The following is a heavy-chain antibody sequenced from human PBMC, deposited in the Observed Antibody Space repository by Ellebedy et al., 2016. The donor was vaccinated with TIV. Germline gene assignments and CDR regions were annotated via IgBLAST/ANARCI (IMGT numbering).Heavy chain of an antibody. Sequence: MPSETLSLTCTVSGGSISSYYWSWIRQPPGKGLQWIGFIFYSGSTNYNPSLKSRVTLSVDTSKNQFSLKLSSVTAADTAVYYCATGQRYFGWQGSAFDIWGQGTMVTVSS. D-gene: IGHD3-9*01. J-gene: IGHJ3*02. CDR3: ATGQRYFGWQGSAFDI. CDR2: IFYSGST. V-gene: IGHV4-59*01. CDR1: GGSISSYY.